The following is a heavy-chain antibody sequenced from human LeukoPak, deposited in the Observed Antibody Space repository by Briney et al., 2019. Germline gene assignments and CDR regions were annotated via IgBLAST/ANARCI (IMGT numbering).Heavy chain of an antibody. CDR2: ISYDGSNK. V-gene: IGHV3-30*18. CDR3: AKGSNRGVATIDY. Sequence: PGRSLRFSCAASGFTFSIYGMHWVRQAPGKGLDWVAVISYDGSNKYYADSVKGRFTISRDNSKNTLFLQMNSLRAEDTAVYYCAKGSNRGVATIDYWGQGTLVTVSS. D-gene: IGHD5-12*01. CDR1: GFTFSIYG. J-gene: IGHJ4*02.